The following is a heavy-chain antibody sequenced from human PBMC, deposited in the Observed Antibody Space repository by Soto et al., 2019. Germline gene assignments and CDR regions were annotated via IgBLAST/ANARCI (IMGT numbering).Heavy chain of an antibody. D-gene: IGHD2-2*01. J-gene: IGHJ6*03. CDR1: GYTFTSYD. Sequence: QVQLVQSGAEVKKPGASVKVSCKASGYTFTSYDINWVRQATGQGLEWMGWMNPNSGNTGYAQKFQGRVTMTRNTSTSTAYRELSSLRSEDTAVYYWARGWGGPAANYDYMDVGGKGTTVTVSS. V-gene: IGHV1-8*01. CDR3: ARGWGGPAANYDYMDV. CDR2: MNPNSGNT.